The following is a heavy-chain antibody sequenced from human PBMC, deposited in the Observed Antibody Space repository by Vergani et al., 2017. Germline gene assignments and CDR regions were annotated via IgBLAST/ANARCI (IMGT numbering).Heavy chain of an antibody. J-gene: IGHJ4*02. CDR2: ISWNSGSI. Sequence: EVQLVESGGGLVKPGGSLRLSCAASGFTFSSYAMSWVRQAPGKGLEWVSGISWNSGSIGYADSVKGRFTISRDNSKNTLYLQMNSLRSDDTAVYYCARDLRRGSHWGQGTLVTVSS. CDR3: ARDLRRGSH. D-gene: IGHD3-10*01. V-gene: IGHV3-23*04. CDR1: GFTFSSYA.